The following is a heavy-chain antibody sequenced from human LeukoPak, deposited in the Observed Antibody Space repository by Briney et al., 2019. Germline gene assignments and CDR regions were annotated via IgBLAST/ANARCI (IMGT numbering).Heavy chain of an antibody. CDR1: GFTFSSYS. Sequence: GGSLRLSCAASGFTFSSYSMNCVRQAPGKGLGWVSSISSSSSYIYYADSVKGRFTISRDNAKNSLYLQMNSLRAEDTAVYYCAREGGGLGTYFDYWGQGTLVTVSS. CDR3: AREGGGLGTYFDY. CDR2: ISSSSSYI. V-gene: IGHV3-21*01. J-gene: IGHJ4*02. D-gene: IGHD5-12*01.